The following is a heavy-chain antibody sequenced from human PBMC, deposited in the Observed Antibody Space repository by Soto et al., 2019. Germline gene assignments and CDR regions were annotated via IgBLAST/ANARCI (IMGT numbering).Heavy chain of an antibody. J-gene: IGHJ4*02. CDR3: AHIGLGELFDY. V-gene: IGHV2-5*02. CDR2: IYWDDDK. CDR1: GFSLSTSGVG. Sequence: QITLKESGPTLVNPTQTLTLTCTFSGFSLSTSGVGVGWIRQPPGKALEWLALIYWDDDKRYSPSLKSRLTITKDTSKNQVVLPMTNMDPVDTATYYCAHIGLGELFDYWGQGTLVTVSS. D-gene: IGHD3-10*01.